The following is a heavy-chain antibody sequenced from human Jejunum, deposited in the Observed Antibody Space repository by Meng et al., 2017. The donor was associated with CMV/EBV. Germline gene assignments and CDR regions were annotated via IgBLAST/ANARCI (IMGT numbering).Heavy chain of an antibody. CDR1: GFSLSTTGVA. J-gene: IGHJ4*02. V-gene: IGHV2-5*02. D-gene: IGHD6-13*01. CDR2: IYGDDDK. CDR3: AQRHLSSSWSY. Sequence: CTFSGFSLSTTGVAVGWIRQPPGRALEWLVAIYGDDDKRYSPSLRSRLTITKDTSKNQVVLTMTNMDPVDTATYYCAQRHLSSSWSYWGQGTLVTVSS.